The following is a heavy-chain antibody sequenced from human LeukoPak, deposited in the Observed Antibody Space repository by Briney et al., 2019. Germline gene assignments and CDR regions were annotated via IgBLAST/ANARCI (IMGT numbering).Heavy chain of an antibody. V-gene: IGHV3-21*01. J-gene: IGHJ6*03. CDR3: ARAGYSYGYSYYYMDV. Sequence: PGGSLRLSCAASGFTFSSYSMNWVRQAPGKGLEWVSSISSSSSYIYYADSVKGRFTISRDNAKNSLYLQMNSLRAEDTAVYYCARAGYSYGYSYYYMDVWGKGTTVTISS. CDR1: GFTFSSYS. CDR2: ISSSSSYI. D-gene: IGHD5-18*01.